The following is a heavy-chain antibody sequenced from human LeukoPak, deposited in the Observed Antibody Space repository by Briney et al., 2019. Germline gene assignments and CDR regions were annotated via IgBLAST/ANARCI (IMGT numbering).Heavy chain of an antibody. J-gene: IGHJ5*02. CDR1: GFTFSSYG. V-gene: IGHV3-30*18. D-gene: IGHD3-16*01. CDR2: ISYDGSNK. Sequence: PGGSLRLSCAASGFTFSSYGMHWVRQAPGKGLEWVAVISYDGSNKYYVDSVKGRFTISRDNSKNTLYLQMNSLRAEDTAVYYCAKSRSRNMLTFGGVENWFDPWGQGTLVTVSS. CDR3: AKSRSRNMLTFGGVENWFDP.